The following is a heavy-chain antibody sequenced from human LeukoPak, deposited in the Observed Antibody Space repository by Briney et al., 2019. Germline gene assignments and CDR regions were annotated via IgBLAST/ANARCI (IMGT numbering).Heavy chain of an antibody. D-gene: IGHD3-16*01. CDR1: GYSISSGYY. CDR3: ARVLKSLWGVNVPRGGRGYFDY. Sequence: PSETLSLTCTVSGYSISSGYYWGWIRQPPGKGLEWIGYIYHSGSTYYNPSLKSRVTISVDRSKNQFSLKLSSVTAADTAVYYCARVLKSLWGVNVPRGGRGYFDYWGQGTLATVSS. V-gene: IGHV4-38-2*02. J-gene: IGHJ4*02. CDR2: IYHSGST.